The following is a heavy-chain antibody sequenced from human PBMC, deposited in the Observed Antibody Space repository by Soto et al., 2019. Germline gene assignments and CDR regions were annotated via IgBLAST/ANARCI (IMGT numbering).Heavy chain of an antibody. J-gene: IGHJ3*01. CDR2: ISDSGGLT. V-gene: IGHV3-23*01. D-gene: IGHD2-15*01. Sequence: PGGSLRLSCAASGFTFSAYAISWVRQAPGKGLEWVSTISDSGGLTYYADSVKGRFTISRDNSKNTLYIQMNSLRPDDTALYYCVKDEGFCTGGNCYSVASGGFDLWGQGTMVTVSS. CDR3: VKDEGFCTGGNCYSVASGGFDL. CDR1: GFTFSAYA.